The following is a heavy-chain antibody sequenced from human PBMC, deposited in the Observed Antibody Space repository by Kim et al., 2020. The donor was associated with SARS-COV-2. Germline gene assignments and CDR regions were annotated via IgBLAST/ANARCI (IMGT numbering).Heavy chain of an antibody. CDR2: IYSAGDT. CDR1: GFTVSYNY. CDR3: ARGGAYSNSEGYSYSGMDV. J-gene: IGHJ6*01. V-gene: IGHV3-53*01. Sequence: GGSLRLSCTASGFTVSYNYINWVRQAPGKGLEWVSIIYSAGDTFYAHSVKGRFTISRDNSKNTLYLQMNSLRAEDTAVYYCARGGAYSNSEGYSYSGMDV. D-gene: IGHD4-4*01.